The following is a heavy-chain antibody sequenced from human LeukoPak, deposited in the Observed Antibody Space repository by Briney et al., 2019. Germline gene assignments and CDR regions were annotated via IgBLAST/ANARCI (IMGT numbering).Heavy chain of an antibody. CDR2: IKQDGSEK. V-gene: IGHV3-7*01. J-gene: IGHJ3*02. CDR3: ARHRSGGSQDDAFDI. D-gene: IGHD2-15*01. CDR1: EFTFRTYW. Sequence: GGSLRLSCAASEFTFRTYWMSWVRLAPGKGLEWVADIKQDGSEKYYVDSVKGRFTISRQNAKNSLFLQMNSLRAEDTAVYYCARHRSGGSQDDAFDIWGQGTMVTVSS.